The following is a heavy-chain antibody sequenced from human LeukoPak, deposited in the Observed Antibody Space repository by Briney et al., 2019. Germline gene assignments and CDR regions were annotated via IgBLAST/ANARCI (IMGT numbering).Heavy chain of an antibody. D-gene: IGHD5-18*01. Sequence: PGGSLRLSCEVSGLIFETYGMHWVRQAPGKGLEWVGVISKNGSNTYYGASVKGRFTISRDNSNNTLSLQMNGLTTEDTGVYFCVKGRRGSSYVHYFDSWGQGTLVTVSS. CDR2: ISKNGSNT. V-gene: IGHV3-30*18. CDR3: VKGRRGSSYVHYFDS. CDR1: GLIFETYG. J-gene: IGHJ4*02.